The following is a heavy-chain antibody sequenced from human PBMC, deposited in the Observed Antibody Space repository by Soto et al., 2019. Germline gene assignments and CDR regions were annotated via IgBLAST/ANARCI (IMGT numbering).Heavy chain of an antibody. D-gene: IGHD3-22*01. V-gene: IGHV1-18*01. CDR1: GYTFTSYG. Sequence: ASVKVSCKASGYTFTSYGISWVRQAPGQGLEWMGWINACNGNTNYSQKFQGRVTITRDTSASTAYMELSSVTAADTAVYYCARHNYDSSGYYHYYYGMDVWGQGTTVTVSS. CDR3: ARHNYDSSGYYHYYYGMDV. CDR2: INACNGNT. J-gene: IGHJ6*02.